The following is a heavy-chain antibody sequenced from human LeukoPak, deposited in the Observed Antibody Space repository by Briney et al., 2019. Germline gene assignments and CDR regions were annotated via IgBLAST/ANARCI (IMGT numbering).Heavy chain of an antibody. CDR1: GYSFITYY. CDR3: ARMVRGLDV. CDR2: ISPNSGDT. V-gene: IGHV1-2*02. D-gene: IGHD3-10*01. J-gene: IGHJ6*04. Sequence: ASVKVSCKASGYSFITYYIHWVRQAPGQGLEWMGWISPNSGDTEYAQKFQGRVTMTRDTSTSTIFLELSSLVADDTAMYYCARMVRGLDVWGKGTPVAISS.